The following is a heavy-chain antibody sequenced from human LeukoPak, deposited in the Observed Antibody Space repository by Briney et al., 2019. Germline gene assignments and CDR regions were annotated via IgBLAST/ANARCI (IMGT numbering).Heavy chain of an antibody. CDR1: GGSISSSNYY. Sequence: PSETLSLTCIVPGGSISSSNYYWAWVRQSPGKGLEWIGTFSSGGSAHYNPSLTNRVSISKDTSDNQLSLRLYSVTAADTAVYYCARKQTGTMSDVWGQGTQVTGSS. D-gene: IGHD1-7*01. V-gene: IGHV4-39*07. CDR3: ARKQTGTMSDV. J-gene: IGHJ4*02. CDR2: FSSGGSA.